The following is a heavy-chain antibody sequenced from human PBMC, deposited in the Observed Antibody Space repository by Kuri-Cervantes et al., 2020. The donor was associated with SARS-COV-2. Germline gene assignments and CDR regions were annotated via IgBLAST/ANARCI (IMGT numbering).Heavy chain of an antibody. CDR3: AHSGGWTTQT. CDR2: IYWNDEN. D-gene: IGHD1-1*01. J-gene: IGHJ4*02. Sequence: SGATLVNPTHTLTLTCTFSGFSLSTRGVGVGWIRQPPGKALEWLALIYWNDENRYSPSLKSRLTITKDTTKNQVVLTMTNMDPVDTGSYYCAHSGGWTTQTWGQGTLVTVSS. V-gene: IGHV2-5*01. CDR1: GFSLSTRGVG.